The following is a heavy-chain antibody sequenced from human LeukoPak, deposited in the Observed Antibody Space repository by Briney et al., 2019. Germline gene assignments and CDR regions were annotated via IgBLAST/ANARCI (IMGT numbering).Heavy chain of an antibody. D-gene: IGHD5-18*01. V-gene: IGHV3-7*03. CDR2: IKQDGSEK. CDR1: GFTITSYW. J-gene: IGHJ4*02. Sequence: PGGSLRLSCAASGFTITSYWMSWVRQAPGKGLEWVANIKQDGSEKYYVDSVKGRFIISRDNAKNSLYLQMNSLRAEDTAVYYCARDLPFYSYDSYFDYWGQGTLVTVSS. CDR3: ARDLPFYSYDSYFDY.